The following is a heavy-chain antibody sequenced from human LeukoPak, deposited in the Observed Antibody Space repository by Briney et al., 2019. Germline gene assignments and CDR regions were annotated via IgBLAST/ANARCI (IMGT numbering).Heavy chain of an antibody. CDR1: GFTFTSSA. D-gene: IGHD3-22*01. J-gene: IGHJ4*02. CDR2: IVAGSGNT. Sequence: SVKVSCKASGFTFTSSAVQWVRQARGQRLEWIGWIVAGSGNTNYAQKFQERVTITRDMSTSTAYMELSSLRSEDTAVYYRAALYYYDSSGYYYSDYWGQGTLVTVSS. CDR3: AALYYYDSSGYYYSDY. V-gene: IGHV1-58*01.